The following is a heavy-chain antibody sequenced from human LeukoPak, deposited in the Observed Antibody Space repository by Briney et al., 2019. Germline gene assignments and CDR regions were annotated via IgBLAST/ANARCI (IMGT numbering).Heavy chain of an antibody. CDR2: IYHSGST. CDR1: GGSISSGGYY. J-gene: IGHJ5*02. D-gene: IGHD3-3*01. V-gene: IGHV4-30-2*01. CDR3: ARGSGYYDFWSGYGGYNWFDP. Sequence: SQTLSLTCTVSGGSISSGGYYWSWIRQPPGKGLEWIGYIYHSGSTYYNPSLKSRVTISVDRSKNQFSLKLSSVTAADTAVYYCARGSGYYDFWSGYGGYNWFDPWGQGTLVTVSS.